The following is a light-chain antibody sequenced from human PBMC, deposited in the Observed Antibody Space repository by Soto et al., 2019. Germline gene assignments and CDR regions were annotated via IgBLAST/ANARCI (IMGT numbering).Light chain of an antibody. V-gene: IGLV2-14*01. CDR1: SSDVGHPYNY. CDR2: KVI. Sequence: QSALTQPASVSGSPGQSINISCTGTSSDVGHPYNYVSWYQQYPGKAPKLLIFKVIHRPSGISGRFSGAKSGNTASLTISGLQAEDEGDYYCLSYVDSTSTHWVLGGGTKLTVL. CDR3: LSYVDSTSTHWV. J-gene: IGLJ3*02.